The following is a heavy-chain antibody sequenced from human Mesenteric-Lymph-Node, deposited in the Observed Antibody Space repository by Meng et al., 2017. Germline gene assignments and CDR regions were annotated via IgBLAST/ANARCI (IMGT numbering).Heavy chain of an antibody. J-gene: IGHJ6*02. D-gene: IGHD5-18*01. CDR2: ISSSGSTI. Sequence: GESLKISCAASGFTFSSYEMNWVRQAPGKGLEWVSYISSSGSTIYYADSVKGRFTISRDNAKNSLYLQMNSLRAEDTAVYYCARVPLDTAMVTKHRIYYYYYGMDVWGQGTTVTVSS. CDR3: ARVPLDTAMVTKHRIYYYYYGMDV. CDR1: GFTFSSYE. V-gene: IGHV3-48*03.